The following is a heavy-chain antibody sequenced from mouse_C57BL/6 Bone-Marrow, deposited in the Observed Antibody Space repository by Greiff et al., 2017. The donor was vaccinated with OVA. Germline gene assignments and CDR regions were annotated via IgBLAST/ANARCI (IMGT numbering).Heavy chain of an antibody. D-gene: IGHD2-12*01. CDR1: GFTFSSYA. CDR2: ISDGGSYT. V-gene: IGHV5-4*01. Sequence: EVQLVESGGGLVKPGGSLKLSCAASGFTFSSYAMPWVRQTPEKRLEWVATISDGGSYTYYPDNVKGRITISRDKAKNNLYLQMSHLKSEDTAMYYCARVYSDYFFYALDYWGQGTSVTVSS. J-gene: IGHJ4*01. CDR3: ARVYSDYFFYALDY.